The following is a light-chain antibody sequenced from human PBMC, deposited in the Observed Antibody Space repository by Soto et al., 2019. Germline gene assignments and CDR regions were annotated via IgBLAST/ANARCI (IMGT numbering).Light chain of an antibody. J-gene: IGKJ3*01. V-gene: IGKV3-15*01. Sequence: EIVMTQSPATLSVSPGERATLSCRTSQSVRTNLAWYQQRPGQAPSLLIYGASTRASGIPVRFSGSGSGTEFILSISSLQSEDFAVYYCQPYSDWPLAFGPGTKVDLK. CDR1: QSVRTN. CDR2: GAS. CDR3: QPYSDWPLA.